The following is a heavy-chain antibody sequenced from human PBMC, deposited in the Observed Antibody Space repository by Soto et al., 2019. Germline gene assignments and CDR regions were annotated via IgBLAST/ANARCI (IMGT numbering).Heavy chain of an antibody. J-gene: IGHJ4*02. Sequence: VGSLRLSCVASGYTFSHYWMHWVRQAPGKGPVWVSRVNPDGTITTYADSVKGRFTISRDNAKNTLYLQMNSLGVEDTALYYCSYDNFGDEEFWGQGTPVTVSS. V-gene: IGHV3-74*01. CDR2: VNPDGTIT. CDR3: SYDNFGDEEF. CDR1: GYTFSHYW. D-gene: IGHD3-9*01.